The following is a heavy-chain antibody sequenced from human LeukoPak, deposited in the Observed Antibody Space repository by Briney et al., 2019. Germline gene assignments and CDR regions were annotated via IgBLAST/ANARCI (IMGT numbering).Heavy chain of an antibody. CDR3: ARDSFSGSSLDY. J-gene: IGHJ4*02. CDR2: INWDGGST. V-gene: IGHV3-20*04. CDR1: GFTFDEYG. D-gene: IGHD1-26*01. Sequence: GGSLRLSCAASGFTFDEYGMSWVRQAPGKGLEWVSSINWDGGSTAYADSVQGRFTVSRDNAKNSLHLQMKSLRAEDTALYYCARDSFSGSSLDYWGQGTLVTVSS.